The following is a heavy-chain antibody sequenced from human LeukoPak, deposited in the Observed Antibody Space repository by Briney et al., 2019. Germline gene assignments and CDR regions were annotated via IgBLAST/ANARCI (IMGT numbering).Heavy chain of an antibody. V-gene: IGHV3-30-3*02. CDR1: GYTFTGYY. Sequence: SCKASGYTFTGYYMHWVRQAPGKGLEWVAVISYDGSNKYYADSVKGRFTISRDNSKNTLYLQMNSLRAEDTAVYYCAKTRAVAARNFDYWGQGTLVTVSS. D-gene: IGHD6-19*01. CDR2: ISYDGSNK. J-gene: IGHJ4*02. CDR3: AKTRAVAARNFDY.